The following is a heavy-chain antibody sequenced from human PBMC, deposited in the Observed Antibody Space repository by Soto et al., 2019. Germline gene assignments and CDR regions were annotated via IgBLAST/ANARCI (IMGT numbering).Heavy chain of an antibody. CDR3: ARHPGYYDILTGYTTYYFDY. D-gene: IGHD3-9*01. Sequence: PSETLSLTCTVSGGSISSYYWSWIRQPPGKGLQWIGQINHSGSANYNPSLKSRVTISVHTSNSQFSLELSSVTAADTAVYYCARHPGYYDILTGYTTYYFDYWGQGILVTVSS. V-gene: IGHV4-59*08. CDR2: INHSGSA. CDR1: GGSISSYY. J-gene: IGHJ4*02.